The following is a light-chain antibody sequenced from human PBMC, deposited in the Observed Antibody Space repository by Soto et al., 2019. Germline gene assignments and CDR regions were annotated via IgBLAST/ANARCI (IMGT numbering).Light chain of an antibody. CDR3: QHYGTSPFT. CDR2: GPS. Sequence: MVLTQSTGTLSVSPGERATLPCRASQSVSSSYLAWYQQKPGQAPRLLIYGPSNRATGIPDRFSGSWSGTDFTLTISRLETEDFAVYFCQHYGTSPFTFGQATRLEIK. V-gene: IGKV3-20*01. J-gene: IGKJ5*01. CDR1: QSVSSSY.